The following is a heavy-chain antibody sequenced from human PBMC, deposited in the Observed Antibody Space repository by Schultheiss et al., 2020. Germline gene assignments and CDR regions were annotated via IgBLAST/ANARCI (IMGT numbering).Heavy chain of an antibody. CDR3: ARGVAAAGPFDY. D-gene: IGHD6-13*01. J-gene: IGHJ4*02. V-gene: IGHV3-33*01. CDR2: IWYDGSNK. Sequence: GGSLRLSCAASGFTFSSYGMHWVRQAPGKGLEWVAVIWYDGSNKYYADSVKGRFTISRDNSKNTLYLQMNSLRAEDTALYYCARGVAAAGPFDYWGQGTLVTVSS. CDR1: GFTFSSYG.